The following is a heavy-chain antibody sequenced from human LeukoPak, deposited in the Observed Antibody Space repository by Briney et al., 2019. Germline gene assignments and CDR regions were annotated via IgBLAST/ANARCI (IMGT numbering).Heavy chain of an antibody. CDR1: GFTFSTYA. J-gene: IGHJ3*01. D-gene: IGHD7-27*01. CDR2: ISYNGRTQ. V-gene: IGHV3-30*04. Sequence: GGSLRLSCVASGFTFSTYAVHWVRQAPGKGLEWVAVISYNGRTQYYADSLKGRFTISRDNSKNTLYLQMNSLTTEDTAVYYCARGGPELGTNAFDVWGQGTMVSVSS. CDR3: ARGGPELGTNAFDV.